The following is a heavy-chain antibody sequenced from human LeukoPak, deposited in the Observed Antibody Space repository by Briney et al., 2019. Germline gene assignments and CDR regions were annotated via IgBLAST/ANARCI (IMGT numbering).Heavy chain of an antibody. CDR1: GGSFSGYY. J-gene: IGHJ6*04. CDR3: AGGQGCSSTSCYAVRGWRPYYYYGMDV. Sequence: SETLSLTCAVYGGSFSGYYWSWIRQPPGKGLEWIGEINHSGSTNYNPSLKCRVTISVDTSKNQFSLKLSSVTAADTAVYYCAGGQGCSSTSCYAVRGWRPYYYYGMDVWGKGTTVTVSS. D-gene: IGHD2-2*01. CDR2: INHSGST. V-gene: IGHV4-34*01.